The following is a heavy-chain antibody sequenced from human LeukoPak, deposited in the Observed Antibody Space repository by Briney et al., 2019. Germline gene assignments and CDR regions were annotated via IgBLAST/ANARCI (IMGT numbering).Heavy chain of an antibody. CDR3: AKMFRIATGRGITYYFDS. J-gene: IGHJ4*02. D-gene: IGHD3-10*01. CDR1: EFPFMKYA. V-gene: IGHV3-30*18. Sequence: GGSLRLSCVASEFPFMKYAMHWVRQAPGKGLEWVAVISFDGSNKFYTDSVKGRFTIFRDNSKNILYLQMNSLTTEDTAVYHCAKMFRIATGRGITYYFDSWGQGTLVTVSS. CDR2: ISFDGSNK.